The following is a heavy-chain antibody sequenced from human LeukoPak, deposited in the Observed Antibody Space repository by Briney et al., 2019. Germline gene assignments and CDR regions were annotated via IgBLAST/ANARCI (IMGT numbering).Heavy chain of an antibody. CDR1: GYTFTSYD. CDR3: ARDHCSPGTCLGGH. CDR2: IIPSLDVA. Sequence: SVKVSCKASGYTFTSYDISWVRQAPGQGLEWIGRIIPSLDVANYAQKFQGRVTLSVDRDTATTYMEVTSLRSEDTAIYYCARDHCSPGTCLGGHWGQGTLVTVSS. V-gene: IGHV1-69*04. D-gene: IGHD2-15*01. J-gene: IGHJ4*02.